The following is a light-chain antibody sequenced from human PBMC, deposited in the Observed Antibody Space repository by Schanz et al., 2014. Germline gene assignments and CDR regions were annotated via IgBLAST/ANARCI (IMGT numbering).Light chain of an antibody. Sequence: QSVLTQPPSASGTPGQTVTISCSGSSSDIGRNYVFWFQQLPGRAPKRLIYRDNQWSSGISDRLSASKSGTSASLAISGLRSEDEADYYCAAWDDTLNNWLFGGGTKLTVL. CDR1: SSDIGRNY. V-gene: IGLV1-47*01. CDR3: AAWDDTLNNWL. CDR2: RDN. J-gene: IGLJ3*02.